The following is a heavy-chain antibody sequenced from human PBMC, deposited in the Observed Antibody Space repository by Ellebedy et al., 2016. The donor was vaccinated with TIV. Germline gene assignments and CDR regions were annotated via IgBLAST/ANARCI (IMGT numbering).Heavy chain of an antibody. CDR1: GFTFSSYV. CDR3: ARDLEHYYDSSGYYEGDY. V-gene: IGHV3-33*01. D-gene: IGHD3-22*01. Sequence: GESLKISCAASGFTFSSYVMHWVRQAPGKGLEWVAVIWYDGCNKYYADSVKGRFTISRDNSKNTLYLQMNSLRAEDTAVYYCARDLEHYYDSSGYYEGDYWGQGTLVTVSS. CDR2: IWYDGCNK. J-gene: IGHJ4*02.